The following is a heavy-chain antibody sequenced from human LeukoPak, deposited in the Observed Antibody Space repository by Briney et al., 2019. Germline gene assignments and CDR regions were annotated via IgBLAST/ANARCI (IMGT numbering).Heavy chain of an antibody. D-gene: IGHD2-2*01. Sequence: SETLSLTRTVSGGSISSSSYYWGWIRQPPGKGLEWIGSIYYSGSTYYNPSLKSRVTISVDTSKNQFSLKLSSVTAADTAVYYCARQIYCSSTSCYPLGDWFDPWGQGTLVTVSS. V-gene: IGHV4-39*01. J-gene: IGHJ5*02. CDR2: IYYSGST. CDR3: ARQIYCSSTSCYPLGDWFDP. CDR1: GGSISSSSYY.